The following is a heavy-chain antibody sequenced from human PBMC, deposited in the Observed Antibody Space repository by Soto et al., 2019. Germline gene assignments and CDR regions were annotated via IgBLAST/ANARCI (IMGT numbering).Heavy chain of an antibody. CDR2: ISSTTNYI. CDR1: GFTFTRYS. Sequence: PSGSLGLSGAASGFTFTRYSMNWVRQAPRKGLEWVSSISSTTNYIYYGDSMKGRFTISRDNAKNSLYLEMNSLRAEDTAVYYCARESEDLTSNFDYWGQGTLVTVSS. V-gene: IGHV3-21*06. CDR3: ARESEDLTSNFDY. J-gene: IGHJ4*02.